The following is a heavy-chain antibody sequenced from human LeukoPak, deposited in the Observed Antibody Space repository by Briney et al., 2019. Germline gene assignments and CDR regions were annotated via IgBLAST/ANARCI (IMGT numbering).Heavy chain of an antibody. CDR1: GYTFTNYQ. D-gene: IGHD1-26*01. V-gene: IGHV1-2*02. Sequence: GASVKVSCKASGYTFTNYQIHWVRQAPGQGLEWMGWINPNSGGTNFAQKFQGRVTMTRDTSINTAYMELSRVTSDDTAVYYCARDHHTSAYYFDPWGQGTLVTVSS. J-gene: IGHJ5*02. CDR3: ARDHHTSAYYFDP. CDR2: INPNSGGT.